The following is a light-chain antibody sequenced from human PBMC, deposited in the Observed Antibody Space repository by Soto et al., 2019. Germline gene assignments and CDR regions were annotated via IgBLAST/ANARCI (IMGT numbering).Light chain of an antibody. CDR3: VSFTTKSSYV. J-gene: IGLJ1*01. CDR2: DIN. CDR1: NSDVGAYIY. V-gene: IGLV2-14*01. Sequence: QSALTQPASVSGSPGQSITISCTGTNSDVGAYIYVSWYQHHPGKAPKLMVYDINNRPSGVSNRFSGSKSANTASLTISGLQADDEADYYCVSFTTKSSYVFGTGTKVTVL.